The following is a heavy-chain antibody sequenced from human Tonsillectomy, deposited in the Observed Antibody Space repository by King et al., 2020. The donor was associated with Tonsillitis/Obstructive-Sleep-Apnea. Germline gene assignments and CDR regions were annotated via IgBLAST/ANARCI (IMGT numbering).Heavy chain of an antibody. V-gene: IGHV3-23*04. CDR2: IGGSGGST. Sequence: VQLVESGGGLVQPGGALRLSCAASGFTFSSDAISWVRQAPGKGLEWVSAIGGSGGSTYYADSVKGRFTISRENSKNTLYLQMNSLRAEDTAVYYCAKPTPGSDAFDIWGQGTMVTVSS. CDR1: GFTFSSDA. J-gene: IGHJ3*02. D-gene: IGHD2-15*01. CDR3: AKPTPGSDAFDI.